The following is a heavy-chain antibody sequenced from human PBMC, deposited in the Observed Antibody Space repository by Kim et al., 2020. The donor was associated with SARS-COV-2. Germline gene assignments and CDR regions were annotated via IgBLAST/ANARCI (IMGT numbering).Heavy chain of an antibody. CDR3: ARQGDAYNYYFDY. Sequence: GPSFQGPVTLSAERSITTAYLQWSSLKASDTAIYYCARQGDAYNYYFDYWGQGTLVTVSS. J-gene: IGHJ4*02. D-gene: IGHD1-1*01. V-gene: IGHV5-51*01.